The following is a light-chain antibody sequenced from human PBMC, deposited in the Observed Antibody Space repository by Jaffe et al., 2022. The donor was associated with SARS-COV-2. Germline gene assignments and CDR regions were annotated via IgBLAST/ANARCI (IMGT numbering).Light chain of an antibody. CDR1: NIGSKG. J-gene: IGLJ2*01. V-gene: IGLV3-21*02. CDR2: DNS. Sequence: SYVLTQPPSVSVAPGQTARITCGGSNIGSKGVHWYQQKPGQAPVPVVYDNSDRPSGIPERFSGSKSGNTATLTISRVEAGDEADYYCQVWDSSSDHHYVVFGGGTKLTVL. CDR3: QVWDSSSDHHYVV.